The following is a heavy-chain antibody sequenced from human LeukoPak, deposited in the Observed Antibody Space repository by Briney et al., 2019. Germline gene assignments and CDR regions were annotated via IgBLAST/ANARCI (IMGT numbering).Heavy chain of an antibody. J-gene: IGHJ5*02. Sequence: SETLSLTCTVSGGSISSSSYYWGWIRQPPGKGLEWIGSIYYSGSTYYNPSLKSRVTISVDTSKNQFSLKLSSVTAADTAVYYCARDHVIVVFWFDPWGQGTLVTVSS. CDR3: ARDHVIVVFWFDP. D-gene: IGHD3-22*01. V-gene: IGHV4-39*07. CDR1: GGSISSSSYY. CDR2: IYYSGST.